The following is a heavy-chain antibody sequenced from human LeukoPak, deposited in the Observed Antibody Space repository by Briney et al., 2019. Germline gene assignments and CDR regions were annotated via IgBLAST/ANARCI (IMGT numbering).Heavy chain of an antibody. V-gene: IGHV3-66*01. J-gene: IGHJ4*02. Sequence: GGSLRLSCAASGFTVSSNYMSWVRQAPGKGLEWVSVIYSGDSTYYTDSVKGRFIISRDNSKNTLYLQMNSLRAEDTAVYYCARGLNYGGSGYYFDSWGPGTLVTVSS. CDR2: IYSGDST. D-gene: IGHD3-22*01. CDR1: GFTVSSNY. CDR3: ARGLNYGGSGYYFDS.